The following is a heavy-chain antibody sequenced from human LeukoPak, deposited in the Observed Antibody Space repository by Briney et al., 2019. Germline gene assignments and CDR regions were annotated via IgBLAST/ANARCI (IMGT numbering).Heavy chain of an antibody. J-gene: IGHJ4*02. V-gene: IGHV1-69*05. D-gene: IGHD3-9*01. CDR2: IIPIFGTA. Sequence: ASVKVSCMASGGTFSSYAISWVRQAPGQGLEWMGVIIPIFGTANYAQKFQGRVTITTDESTSTAYMELSSLRSEDTAVYYCARGGLAGYFPTIPRFFGFDYWGQGTLVTVSS. CDR1: GGTFSSYA. CDR3: ARGGLAGYFPTIPRFFGFDY.